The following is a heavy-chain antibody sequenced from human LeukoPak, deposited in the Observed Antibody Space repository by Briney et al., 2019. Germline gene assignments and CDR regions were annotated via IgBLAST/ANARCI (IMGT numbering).Heavy chain of an antibody. CDR2: IYTSGST. CDR1: GGSISSYY. D-gene: IGHD6-6*01. V-gene: IGHV4-4*07. J-gene: IGHJ5*02. CDR3: ARSRIAAPFDP. Sequence: PSETLSPTCTVSGGSISSYYWSCIRQPAGKGLEWIGRIYTSGSTNSNPSLKSRVTMSVDTSKNQFSLNLSSVTAADTAVYYCARSRIAAPFDPWGQGTLVTVSS.